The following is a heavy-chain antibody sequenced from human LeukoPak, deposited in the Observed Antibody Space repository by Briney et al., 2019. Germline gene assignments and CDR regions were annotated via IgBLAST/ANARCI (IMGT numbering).Heavy chain of an antibody. Sequence: ASGKVSCKASGYTFTKYGVSWVRQAPGQGLEWMGWISAYNGAIKYAQRGKGRVTMTTDTSTSTVYMELRSLRSDDTAVYYCARESGSDAFDIWGQGTMVTVSS. CDR3: ARESGSDAFDI. V-gene: IGHV1-18*01. CDR1: GYTFTKYG. J-gene: IGHJ3*02. CDR2: ISAYNGAI.